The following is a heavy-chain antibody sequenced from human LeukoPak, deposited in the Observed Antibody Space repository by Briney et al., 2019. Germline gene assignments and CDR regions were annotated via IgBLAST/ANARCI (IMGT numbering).Heavy chain of an antibody. Sequence: PPGGSLRLSCAASGFTFSSYSMNWVRQAPGKGLEWVSAISGSGGSTYYADSVKGRFTISRDNSKNTLYLQMNSLRAEDTAVYYCAKDGHTNWNNWFDPWGQGTLVTVSS. V-gene: IGHV3-23*01. D-gene: IGHD2-8*01. CDR3: AKDGHTNWNNWFDP. CDR1: GFTFSSYS. J-gene: IGHJ5*02. CDR2: ISGSGGST.